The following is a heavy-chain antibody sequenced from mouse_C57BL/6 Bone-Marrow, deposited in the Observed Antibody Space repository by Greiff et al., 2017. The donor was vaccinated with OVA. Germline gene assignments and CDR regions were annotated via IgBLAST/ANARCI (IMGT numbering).Heavy chain of an antibody. Sequence: VQLQQPGADLVKPGASVKLSCKASGYTFTSYWMHWVKQRPGQGLEWIGNINPSNGGTNYNEKFKSKATLTVDKSSSTAYMQLSSLTSEDAAVYYCANSSGYSWFAYWGQGTLVTVSA. CDR1: GYTFTSYW. CDR3: ANSSGYSWFAY. V-gene: IGHV1-53*01. J-gene: IGHJ3*01. D-gene: IGHD3-2*02. CDR2: INPSNGGT.